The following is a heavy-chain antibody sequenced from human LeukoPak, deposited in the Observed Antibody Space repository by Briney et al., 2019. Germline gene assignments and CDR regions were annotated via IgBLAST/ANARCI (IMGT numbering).Heavy chain of an antibody. V-gene: IGHV4-4*07. Sequence: SETLSLTCTVSGGSISSYYWSWIRQPAGKGLEWIGRIYTSGSTNYNPSLKSRVTMSVDTSKNQFSLKLSSVTAADTAVYYCARNYYDSSGYPVEGAFDIWGQGTMVTASS. J-gene: IGHJ3*02. CDR3: ARNYYDSSGYPVEGAFDI. D-gene: IGHD3-22*01. CDR1: GGSISSYY. CDR2: IYTSGST.